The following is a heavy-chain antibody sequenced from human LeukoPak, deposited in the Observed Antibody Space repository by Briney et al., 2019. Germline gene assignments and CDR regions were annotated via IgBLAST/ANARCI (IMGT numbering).Heavy chain of an antibody. J-gene: IGHJ4*02. CDR1: GGSISTYY. V-gene: IGHV4-59*01. Sequence: SETLSLTCTVSGGSISTYYWSWIRQPPGKGLEWIGYIYYSGSTNYNPSLKSRVTISVDTSKNQFSLKLSSVTAADTAVYYCAREAYGDYGDYEGYFDYWGQGTLVTVSS. D-gene: IGHD4-17*01. CDR2: IYYSGST. CDR3: AREAYGDYGDYEGYFDY.